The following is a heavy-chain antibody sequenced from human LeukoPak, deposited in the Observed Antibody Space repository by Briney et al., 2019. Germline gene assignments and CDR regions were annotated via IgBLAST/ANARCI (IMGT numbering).Heavy chain of an antibody. D-gene: IGHD6-13*01. CDR3: ARPASTRADAFDI. V-gene: IGHV3-53*01. Sequence: PGGSLRLSCAASGFTVSSNYMSWVRQAPGKGLEWVSVIYSGGSTYYADSVKGRFTISRDNSENTLYLQMNSLRAEDTAVYYCARPASTRADAFDIWGQGTMVTVSS. J-gene: IGHJ3*02. CDR1: GFTVSSNY. CDR2: IYSGGST.